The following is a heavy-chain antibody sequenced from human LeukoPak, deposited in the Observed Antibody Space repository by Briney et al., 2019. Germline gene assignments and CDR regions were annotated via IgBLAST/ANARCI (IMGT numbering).Heavy chain of an antibody. J-gene: IGHJ1*01. CDR3: ARRRYYDSTGYLD. Sequence: PSETLSLTCSVSGGYISSSSYYWGWIRQPPGKGLEWIGDIYCTGRTYYNSSLKSRLTVSIGTSKNQFSLKLASLTAADTGVYYCARRRYYDSTGYLDWGQGTRITVSS. V-gene: IGHV4-39*01. CDR2: IYCTGRT. CDR1: GGYISSSSYY. D-gene: IGHD3-22*01.